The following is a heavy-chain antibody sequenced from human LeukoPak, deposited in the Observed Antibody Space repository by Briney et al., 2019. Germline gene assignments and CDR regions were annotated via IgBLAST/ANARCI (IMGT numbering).Heavy chain of an antibody. CDR2: ISYDGSNK. CDR1: GFTFTTYG. CDR3: AKDRAEGYYFDY. Sequence: GGFLRLSCAGSGFTFTTYGMHWVRQAPGKGLEWVAVISYDGSNKYYADSVKGRFAISRDNSKNTLYLQMNGLRAEDTAVYYCAKDRAEGYYFDYWGQGTLVTVSS. V-gene: IGHV3-30*18. J-gene: IGHJ4*02.